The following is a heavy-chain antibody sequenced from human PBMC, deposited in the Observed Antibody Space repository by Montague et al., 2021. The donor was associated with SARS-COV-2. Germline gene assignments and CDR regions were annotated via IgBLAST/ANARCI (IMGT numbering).Heavy chain of an antibody. D-gene: IGHD3-22*01. CDR1: GGSISSGGYY. CDR3: ARVQGITMIVVVIGAFDI. J-gene: IGHJ3*02. CDR2: IYYSGST. Sequence: TRSLTCTVSGGSISSGGYYWSWIRQHPGKGLEWIGYIYYSGSTYYNPSLKSRVTISVDTSKNQFSLKLSSVTAADTAVYYCARVQGITMIVVVIGAFDIWGQGTTVTVSS. V-gene: IGHV4-31*03.